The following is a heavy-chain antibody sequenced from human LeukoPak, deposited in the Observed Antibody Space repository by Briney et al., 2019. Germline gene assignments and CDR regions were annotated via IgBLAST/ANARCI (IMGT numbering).Heavy chain of an antibody. CDR1: GFTFSSSA. V-gene: IGHV3-23*01. D-gene: IGHD4-17*01. Sequence: GGSLRLSCTASGFTFSSSAMSWVRQAPGKGLGWVSDISGSAGSTYYADSVKGRFTISRDNSKNTLYLQMNSLRADDTAVYYCARARATVTRISSFDIWGQGTMVTVSS. CDR3: ARARATVTRISSFDI. CDR2: ISGSAGST. J-gene: IGHJ3*02.